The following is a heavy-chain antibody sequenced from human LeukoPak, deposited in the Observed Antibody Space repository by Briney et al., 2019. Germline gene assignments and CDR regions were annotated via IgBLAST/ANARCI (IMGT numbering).Heavy chain of an antibody. CDR3: ARGPGMPGSSFDY. D-gene: IGHD1-26*01. V-gene: IGHV1-8*01. CDR1: GYTFTSYD. CDR2: MMPNSGNT. Sequence: ASVKVSCKASGYTFTSYDINWVRQAPGQGLEWMGGMMPNSGNTGYAQKFQGRVTMTRNNSISTAYMELSSLRSEDTAVYYCARGPGMPGSSFDYWGQGTLVTVSS. J-gene: IGHJ4*02.